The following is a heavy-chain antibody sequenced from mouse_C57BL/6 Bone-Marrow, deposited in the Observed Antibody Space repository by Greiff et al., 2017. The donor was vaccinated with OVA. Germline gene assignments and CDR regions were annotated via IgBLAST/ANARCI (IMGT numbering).Heavy chain of an antibody. CDR2: IYPRSGNT. J-gene: IGHJ2*01. CDR3: ATYYGSSYNFDY. V-gene: IGHV1-81*01. CDR1: GYTFTSYG. D-gene: IGHD1-1*01. Sequence: VKLVESGAELARPGASVKLSCKASGYTFTSYGISWVKQRTGQGLEWIGEIYPRSGNTYYNEKFKGKATLTADKSSSTAYMELRSLTSEDSAVYFCATYYGSSYNFDYWGQGTTLTVSS.